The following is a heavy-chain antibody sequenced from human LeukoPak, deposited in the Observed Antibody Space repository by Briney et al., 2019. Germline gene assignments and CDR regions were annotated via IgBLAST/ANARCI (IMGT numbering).Heavy chain of an antibody. Sequence: GGSLRLSCAASGFTFSSYEMNWVRQAPGKGLEWVSYISSSGSTIYYSDSVKGRFTISRDNAKNSLYLHMNSLRAEDTAVYYCAKDGAITMIVVVAFDYWGQGTLVTVSS. V-gene: IGHV3-48*03. J-gene: IGHJ4*02. CDR2: ISSSGSTI. D-gene: IGHD3-22*01. CDR1: GFTFSSYE. CDR3: AKDGAITMIVVVAFDY.